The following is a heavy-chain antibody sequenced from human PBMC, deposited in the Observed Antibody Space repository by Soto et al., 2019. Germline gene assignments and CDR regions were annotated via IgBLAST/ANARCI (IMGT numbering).Heavy chain of an antibody. V-gene: IGHV3-23*01. J-gene: IGHJ4*02. CDR1: GFTFNNYA. D-gene: IGHD3-10*01. CDR3: AKGRGGSGSLTPRVDF. CDR2: ISGGGDTT. Sequence: EVQLLDSGGGLVQPGGSLRLSCAASGFTFNNYAMTWVRQAPGKGLEWVSAISGGGDTTSYAHSVKGRFTVSRDGSKNTLYLQMSSLRAEDTALYYCAKGRGGSGSLTPRVDFWGQGTLVTVSS.